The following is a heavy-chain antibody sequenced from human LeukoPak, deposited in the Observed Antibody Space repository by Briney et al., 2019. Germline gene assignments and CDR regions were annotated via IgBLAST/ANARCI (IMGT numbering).Heavy chain of an antibody. CDR2: IYYSGST. CDR3: ARVRVGYYDFWSGHYYYMDV. J-gene: IGHJ6*03. D-gene: IGHD3-3*01. CDR1: GGSISISNYY. Sequence: SETLSLTCTVSGGSISISNYYWSWIRQPPGKGLEWIGYIYYSGSTNYNPSLKSRVTISVDTSKNQFSLKLSSVTAADAAVYYCARVRVGYYDFWSGHYYYMDVWGKGTTVTISS. V-gene: IGHV4-61*01.